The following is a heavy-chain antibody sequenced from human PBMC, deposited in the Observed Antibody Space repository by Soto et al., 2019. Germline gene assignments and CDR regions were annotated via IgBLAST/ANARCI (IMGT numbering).Heavy chain of an antibody. V-gene: IGHV4-31*03. J-gene: IGHJ3*02. CDR2: LYYSGST. CDR3: ARDETAAAGTRAFDI. Sequence: QVQLQESGPGLVKPSQTLSLTCTVSGGSISSGGYYWSWIRQHPGKGLEWIGYLYYSGSTYYNPSLKGRGTISVDTSKNQFSLKLSSVTAADTAVYYCARDETAAAGTRAFDIWGQGTMVTVSS. CDR1: GGSISSGGYY. D-gene: IGHD6-13*01.